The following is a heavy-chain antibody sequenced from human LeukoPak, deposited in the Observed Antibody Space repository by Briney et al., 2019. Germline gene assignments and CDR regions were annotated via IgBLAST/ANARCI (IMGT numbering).Heavy chain of an antibody. Sequence: GASVKVSCKASGYTFTNYDINWVRQATGQGLEWMGWMNPNSGNTGYAQKFQGRVTMTRNTSISTAYMELSSLRSEDTAVYYCARVGDYYDSSGYHDAFDIWGQGTMVTVSS. CDR3: ARVGDYYDSSGYHDAFDI. J-gene: IGHJ3*02. V-gene: IGHV1-8*02. D-gene: IGHD3-22*01. CDR2: MNPNSGNT. CDR1: GYTFTNYD.